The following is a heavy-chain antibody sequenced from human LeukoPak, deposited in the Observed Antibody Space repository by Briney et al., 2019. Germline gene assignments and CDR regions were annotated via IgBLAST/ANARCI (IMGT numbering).Heavy chain of an antibody. V-gene: IGHV4-59*12. Sequence: SETLSLTCTVSGGSISSYYWSWIRQPPGKGLEWIGYIYYSGSTNYNPSLKSRVTISVDTSKNQFSLKLSSVTAADTAVYYCARGKSDEQLWLRTGYYYYYMDVWGKGTTVTVSS. CDR3: ARGKSDEQLWLRTGYYYYYMDV. CDR2: IYYSGST. CDR1: GGSISSYY. J-gene: IGHJ6*03. D-gene: IGHD5-18*01.